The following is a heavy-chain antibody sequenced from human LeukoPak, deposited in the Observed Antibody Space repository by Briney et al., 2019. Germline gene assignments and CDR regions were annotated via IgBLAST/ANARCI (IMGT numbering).Heavy chain of an antibody. CDR1: GFTFSTYW. V-gene: IGHV3-7*01. CDR2: IKQDGREK. CDR3: ARGLAAAFSD. Sequence: GGSLRLSCAASGFTFSTYWMHWVRQAPGKGLEWVANIKQDGREKYYVDSVKGRFTISRDNAKNSLYLQMNSLRAEDTAVYYCARGLAAAFSDWGQGTLVTVSS. J-gene: IGHJ4*02. D-gene: IGHD6-13*01.